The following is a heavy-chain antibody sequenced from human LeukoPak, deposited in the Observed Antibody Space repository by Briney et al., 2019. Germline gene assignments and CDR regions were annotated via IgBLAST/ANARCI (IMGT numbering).Heavy chain of an antibody. CDR1: GFTFSSYA. D-gene: IGHD1-26*01. J-gene: IGHJ4*02. V-gene: IGHV3-30-3*01. CDR2: ISYDGSNK. CDR3: ASPVGATTVFDY. Sequence: GGSLRLSCAASGFTFSSYAMHWVRQAPGKGLEWVAVISYDGSNKYYADSVKGRFTISGDNSKNTLYLQMNSLRAEDTAVYYCASPVGATTVFDYWGQGTLVTVSS.